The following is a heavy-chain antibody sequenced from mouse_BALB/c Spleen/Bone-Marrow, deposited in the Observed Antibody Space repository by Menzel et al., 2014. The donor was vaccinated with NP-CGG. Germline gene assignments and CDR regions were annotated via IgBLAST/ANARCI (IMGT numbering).Heavy chain of an antibody. CDR1: GFDFSRYW. D-gene: IGHD4-1*01. CDR2: INPDSSTI. V-gene: IGHV4-1*02. CDR3: APNWDRGFAY. J-gene: IGHJ3*01. Sequence: EVKLMESGGGLVQPGGSLKLSCAASGFDFSRYWMSWVRQAPGKGLEWIGEINPDSSTINYTPSLKDKFIISRDNAKNTLYLRMSKVRSEDTALYYCAPNWDRGFAYWGQGTLVTVSA.